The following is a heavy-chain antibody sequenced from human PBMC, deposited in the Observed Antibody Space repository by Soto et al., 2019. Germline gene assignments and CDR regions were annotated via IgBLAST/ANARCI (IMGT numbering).Heavy chain of an antibody. J-gene: IGHJ6*03. CDR3: AADTRNRGDYDYYYYMDV. V-gene: IGHV1-58*02. Sequence: QMQLVQSGPEVKKPGTSVKVSCKASGFTFTSSAMQWVRQARGQRLEWIGWIVVGSGNTNYAQKFQERVTITRDMSTSTAYIELSILRSEDTAVYYCAADTRNRGDYDYYYYMDVWGKGTTVTVSS. CDR2: IVVGSGNT. D-gene: IGHD2-21*02. CDR1: GFTFTSSA.